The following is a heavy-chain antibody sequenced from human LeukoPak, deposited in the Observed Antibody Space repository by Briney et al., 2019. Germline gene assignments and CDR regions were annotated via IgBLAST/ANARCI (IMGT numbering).Heavy chain of an antibody. V-gene: IGHV3-33*08. Sequence: GGSLRLSCLTSGFTFSTNAMSWVRQAPGKGLEWVAVIWYDGSNKYYADTVKGRFTISRDNSKNTLYLQMNSLRAEDTAVYYCARGLDSSGYYFFVLDYWGQGTLVTVSS. CDR3: ARGLDSSGYYFFVLDY. J-gene: IGHJ4*02. CDR2: IWYDGSNK. CDR1: GFTFSTNA. D-gene: IGHD3-22*01.